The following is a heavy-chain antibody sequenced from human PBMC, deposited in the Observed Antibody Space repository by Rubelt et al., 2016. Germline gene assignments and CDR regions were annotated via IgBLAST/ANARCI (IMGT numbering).Heavy chain of an antibody. V-gene: IGHV1-3*01. CDR2: ISAYNGNT. Sequence: QVQLVQSGAEVKKPGASVKVSCKASGYTFTSYAMHWVRQAPGQRLEWMGWISAYNGNTNYAQERQGRVTKNTDTSTSTAYMELRRLRSDDTAVDYCARDSGSPRGGGHDYWGQGTLVTVSS. CDR1: GYTFTSYA. J-gene: IGHJ4*02. CDR3: ARDSGSPRGGGHDY. D-gene: IGHD1-26*01.